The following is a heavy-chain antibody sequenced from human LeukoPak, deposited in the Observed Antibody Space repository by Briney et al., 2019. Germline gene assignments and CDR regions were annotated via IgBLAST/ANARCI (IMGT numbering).Heavy chain of an antibody. Sequence: SGGSLRLSCAASGFTFSSYSMNWVRQAPGKGLEWVSCISSSSSYIYYADSVKGRFTISRDNAKNSLYLQMNSLRAEDTAVYYCARAHNWKYGSFDFWGQGTLVTVSS. D-gene: IGHD1-7*01. CDR1: GFTFSSYS. V-gene: IGHV3-21*01. CDR2: ISSSSSYI. CDR3: ARAHNWKYGSFDF. J-gene: IGHJ4*02.